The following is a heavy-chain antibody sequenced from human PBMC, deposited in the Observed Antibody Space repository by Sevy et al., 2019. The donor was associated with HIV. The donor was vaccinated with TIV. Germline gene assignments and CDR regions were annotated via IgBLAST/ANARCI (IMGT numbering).Heavy chain of an antibody. Sequence: SETLSLTCTVSSGSVSSGSVYWSWIRQPPGRGLECIGYIYYNGRTNYNPSLRSRVTISIDTSKNQFSLNLSSVTAADTAVYYCARRGGLVHGGMDVWGQGTTVTVSS. CDR3: ARRGGLVHGGMDV. CDR1: SGSVSSGSVY. V-gene: IGHV4-61*01. D-gene: IGHD6-19*01. J-gene: IGHJ6*02. CDR2: IYYNGRT.